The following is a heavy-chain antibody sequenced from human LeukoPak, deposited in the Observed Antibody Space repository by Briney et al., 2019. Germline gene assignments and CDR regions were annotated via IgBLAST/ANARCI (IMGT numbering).Heavy chain of an antibody. CDR3: ARGGSGGVVVIATITFDY. D-gene: IGHD2-21*01. V-gene: IGHV4-34*01. CDR2: INHSGST. Sequence: SETLSLTCAVYGGSFSGYYWSWIRQPPGKGLEWIGEINHSGSTNYNPSLKSRVTISVDTSKNQFSLKLSSVTAADTAVYYCARGGSGGVVVIATITFDYWGRGTLVTVSS. CDR1: GGSFSGYY. J-gene: IGHJ4*02.